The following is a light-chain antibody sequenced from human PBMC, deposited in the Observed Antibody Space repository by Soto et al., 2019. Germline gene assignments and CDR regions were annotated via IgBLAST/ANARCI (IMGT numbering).Light chain of an antibody. CDR3: SAYTSSNTVV. CDR2: EVS. CDR1: SSDVGSYDY. J-gene: IGLJ1*01. V-gene: IGLV2-14*01. Sequence: ALTQPASVSGSPGQSITISCTGTSSDVGSYDYVSWYQQHPGKAPKLMIYEVSSRPSGVSDRFSGSKSGNTASLTISGLQAEDEADYYCSAYTSSNTVVFGVGTKVTVL.